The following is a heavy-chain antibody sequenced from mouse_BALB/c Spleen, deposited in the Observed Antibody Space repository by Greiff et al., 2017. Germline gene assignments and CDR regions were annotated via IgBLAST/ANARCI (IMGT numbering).Heavy chain of an antibody. CDR2: IDPANGNT. CDR3: ARDGTFAY. J-gene: IGHJ3*01. Sequence: EVQLKHSGAELVKPGASVKLSCTASGFNIKDTYMHWVKQRPEQGLEWIGRIDPANGNTKYDPKFQGKATITADTSSNTAYLQLSSLTSEDTAVYYCARDGTFAYWGQGTLVTVSA. V-gene: IGHV14-3*02. D-gene: IGHD2-1*01. CDR1: GFNIKDTY.